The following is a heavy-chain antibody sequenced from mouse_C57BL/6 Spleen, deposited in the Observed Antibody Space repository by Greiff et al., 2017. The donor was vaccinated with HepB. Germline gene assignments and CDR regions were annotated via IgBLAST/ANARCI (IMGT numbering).Heavy chain of an antibody. CDR3: ARVTYGNYVPMDY. Sequence: VQLQQSGAELVRPGSSVKLSCKASGYTFTSYWMHWVKQRPIQGLEWIGNIDPSDSETHYNQKFKDKATLTVDKSSSTAYMQLSSLTSEDSAVYYCARVTYGNYVPMDYWGQGTSVTVSS. CDR1: GYTFTSYW. D-gene: IGHD2-1*01. V-gene: IGHV1-52*01. J-gene: IGHJ4*01. CDR2: IDPSDSET.